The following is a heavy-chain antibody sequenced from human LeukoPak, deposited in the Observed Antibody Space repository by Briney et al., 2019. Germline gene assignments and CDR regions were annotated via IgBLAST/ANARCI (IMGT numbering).Heavy chain of an antibody. D-gene: IGHD1-26*01. V-gene: IGHV4-4*09. Sequence: SETLSLTCTVSNGSISSYHWSWVRRPPGKGLEWIGYILTSGTTNYNPSLKSRLTISVDTSKNQFTLKLSSVTAADAAVYYCARLRVSGSYLYYFDYWGQGTLVTVSS. J-gene: IGHJ4*02. CDR3: ARLRVSGSYLYYFDY. CDR2: ILTSGTT. CDR1: NGSISSYH.